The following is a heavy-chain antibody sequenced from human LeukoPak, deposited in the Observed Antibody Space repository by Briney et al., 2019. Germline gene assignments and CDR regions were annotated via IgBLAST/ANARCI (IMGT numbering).Heavy chain of an antibody. Sequence: GGSLRLSCAASGFTVSSNYMSWVRQAPGKGLEWVANIKQDGSEKYYVDSVKGRFTISRDNAKNSLYLQMNSLRAEDTAVYYCAREPPYTNYYDSSGYSDFRGQGTLVTVSS. D-gene: IGHD3-22*01. V-gene: IGHV3-7*01. CDR3: AREPPYTNYYDSSGYSDF. CDR2: IKQDGSEK. J-gene: IGHJ4*02. CDR1: GFTVSSNY.